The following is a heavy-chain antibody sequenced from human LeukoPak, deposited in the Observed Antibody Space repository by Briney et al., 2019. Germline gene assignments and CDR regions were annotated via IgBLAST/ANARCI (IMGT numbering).Heavy chain of an antibody. J-gene: IGHJ4*02. CDR1: GFTFDGYA. CDR2: ISWNSNSI. CDR3: ARDIVLMVYDY. V-gene: IGHV3-9*01. D-gene: IGHD2-8*01. Sequence: GGSLRLSCAASGFTFDGYAMHWVRQAPGKGLEWVSSISWNSNSIDYADSVKGRFTISRDNAKNSLYLQMNSLRAEDTAIYYCARDIVLMVYDYWGQGTLVTVSS.